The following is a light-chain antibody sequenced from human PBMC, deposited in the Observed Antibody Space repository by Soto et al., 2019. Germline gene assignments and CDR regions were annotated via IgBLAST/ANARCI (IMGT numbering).Light chain of an antibody. Sequence: QALLTQPVSVYGSPGASNTIFCNGKTSEFGGYYYVSWYQQHPGKAPKLIIYDVSNRPSGVSNRFSGSKSGNTASLTISGLQAEDEADYYCSSYTSNDTPYVFGTGTKVTVL. V-gene: IGLV2-14*03. CDR2: DVS. CDR3: SSYTSNDTPYV. J-gene: IGLJ1*01. CDR1: TSEFGGYYY.